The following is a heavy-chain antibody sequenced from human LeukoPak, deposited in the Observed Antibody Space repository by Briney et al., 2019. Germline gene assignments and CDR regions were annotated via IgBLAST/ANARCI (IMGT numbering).Heavy chain of an antibody. D-gene: IGHD2-2*01. J-gene: IGHJ4*02. CDR2: ISPDGGAE. V-gene: IGHV3-7*01. Sequence: GGSLRLSCEASGSTFNTHWMNWVRHAPGKGLEWMANISPDGGAEVYVDSVKGRFTISRDNAKNSVYLQMNNVRVEDTGVYYCSGRSGFSSIYWGQGILVTVSS. CDR3: SGRSGFSSIY. CDR1: GSTFNTHW.